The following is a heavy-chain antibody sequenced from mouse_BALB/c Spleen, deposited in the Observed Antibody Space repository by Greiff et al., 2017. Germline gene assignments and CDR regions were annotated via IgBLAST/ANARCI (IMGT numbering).Heavy chain of an antibody. J-gene: IGHJ2*01. CDR2: ISYDGSN. Sequence: ESGPGLVKPSQSLSLTCSVTGYSITSGYYWNWIRQFPGNKLEWMGYISYDGSNNYNPSLKNRISITRDTSKNQFFLKLNTVTTEDTAAYYCARLGREGYYFDYWGQGTTLTVSS. V-gene: IGHV3-6*02. CDR1: GYSITSGYY. D-gene: IGHD4-1*01. CDR3: ARLGREGYYFDY.